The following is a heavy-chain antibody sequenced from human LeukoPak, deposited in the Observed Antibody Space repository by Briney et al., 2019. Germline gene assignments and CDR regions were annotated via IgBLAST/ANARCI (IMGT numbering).Heavy chain of an antibody. Sequence: GGSLRLSCAASGFTFSSYAMHWVRQAPGKGLEWVAVISYDGSNKYYADSVKGRFTISRDNSKNTLYLQMNSLRAEDTAVYNCARVPLRGISSYYFDYWGQGTLVTVSS. CDR1: GFTFSSYA. D-gene: IGHD2-15*01. V-gene: IGHV3-30*04. J-gene: IGHJ4*02. CDR3: ARVPLRGISSYYFDY. CDR2: ISYDGSNK.